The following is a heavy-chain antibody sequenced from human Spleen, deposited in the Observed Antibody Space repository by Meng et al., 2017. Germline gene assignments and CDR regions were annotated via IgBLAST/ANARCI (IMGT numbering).Heavy chain of an antibody. V-gene: IGHV3-30*03. CDR3: ARTTATYDYSNYLGY. J-gene: IGHJ4*02. Sequence: QVQLVASGGGVVQSGKSLGLSCASARLQARGWSGWQLYHMADSVKGRFTISRDNSKNTLYLQMNSLRAEDTAVYYCARTTATYDYSNYLGYWGQGTLVTVSS. CDR2: YHM. D-gene: IGHD4-11*01.